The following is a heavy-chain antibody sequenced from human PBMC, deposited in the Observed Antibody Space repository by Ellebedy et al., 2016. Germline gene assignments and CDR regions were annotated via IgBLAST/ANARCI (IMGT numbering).Heavy chain of an antibody. V-gene: IGHV3-74*01. CDR1: GFTFSSYW. J-gene: IGHJ4*02. D-gene: IGHD3-22*01. Sequence: GGSLRLXXAASGFTFSSYWMHWVRQAPGKGLVWVSRINSDGTSLSYADSVQGRFTISRDNAKNTLYLQMSSLRAEDTAVYYCARAVSNYYDSSGSGYWGQGTLVTVSS. CDR2: INSDGTSL. CDR3: ARAVSNYYDSSGSGY.